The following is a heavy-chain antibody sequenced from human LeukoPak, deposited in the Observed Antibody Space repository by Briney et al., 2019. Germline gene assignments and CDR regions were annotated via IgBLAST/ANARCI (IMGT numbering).Heavy chain of an antibody. CDR1: GFTFSSYS. CDR3: ARASGIAAAGTGFDY. D-gene: IGHD6-13*01. V-gene: IGHV3-48*01. CDR2: ISSSSSTI. J-gene: IGHJ4*02. Sequence: PGGSLRLSCAASGFTFSSYSMNWVRQAPGKGLEWLSYISSSSSTIYYADSVKGRFTISRDNAKNSLYLQMNSLRAEDTAVYYCARASGIAAAGTGFDYWGQGTLVTVSS.